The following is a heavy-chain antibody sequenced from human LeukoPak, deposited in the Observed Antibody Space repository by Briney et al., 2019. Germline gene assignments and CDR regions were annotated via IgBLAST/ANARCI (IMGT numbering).Heavy chain of an antibody. V-gene: IGHV3-7*01. CDR2: IKQDGSEK. CDR1: GFTFSSYW. Sequence: GGSLRLSCAASGFTFSSYWMSWVRQAPGKGLEWVANIKQDGSEKYYVDSVKGRFTISRDNAKNSLYLQMNSLRAEDTAVYYCARDSPYDFWSGYYENWFDPWGQGTVVTVSS. D-gene: IGHD3-3*01. CDR3: ARDSPYDFWSGYYENWFDP. J-gene: IGHJ5*02.